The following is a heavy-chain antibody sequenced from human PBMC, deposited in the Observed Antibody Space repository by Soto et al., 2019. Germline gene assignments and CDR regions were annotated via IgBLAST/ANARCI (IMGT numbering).Heavy chain of an antibody. J-gene: IGHJ4*02. V-gene: IGHV3-9*01. CDR2: ISWNSGST. Sequence: GGSLRLSCAASGFTFHDYAMHWVRQVPGKGLEWVSGISWNSGSTVYADSVKGRFTISRDNSKNTLYLQMNSLRAEDTAVYYCAREAFQEPFFDYWGQGTLVTVSS. D-gene: IGHD1-26*01. CDR1: GFTFHDYA. CDR3: AREAFQEPFFDY.